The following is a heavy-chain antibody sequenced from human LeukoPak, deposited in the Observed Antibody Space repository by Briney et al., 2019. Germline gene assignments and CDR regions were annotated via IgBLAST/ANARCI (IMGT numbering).Heavy chain of an antibody. V-gene: IGHV4-34*01. CDR3: ALVRGYYYYGMDV. CDR1: GGSFSGYY. Sequence: SETPSLTCAVYGGSFSGYYWSSIRQPPGKGLEWIGEINHSGSTNYNPSLKSRVTISVDPSKNQFSLKLSSVTAADTAVYYCALVRGYYYYGMDVWGQGTTVTVSS. J-gene: IGHJ6*02. CDR2: INHSGST. D-gene: IGHD3-10*01.